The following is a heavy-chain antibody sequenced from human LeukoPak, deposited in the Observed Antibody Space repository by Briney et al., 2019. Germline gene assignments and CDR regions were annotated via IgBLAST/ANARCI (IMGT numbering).Heavy chain of an antibody. CDR3: ARSPFAVKYHFDY. Sequence: SVKVSCKASGGTFSSYAISWVRQAPGQGLEWMGGIIPMVGAAKYAQSFQGRVTITADESTHTAYMEISSLRSEDTAIYYCARSPFAVKYHFDYWGQGTLVTVSS. V-gene: IGHV1-69*13. D-gene: IGHD4-17*01. J-gene: IGHJ4*02. CDR2: IIPMVGAA. CDR1: GGTFSSYA.